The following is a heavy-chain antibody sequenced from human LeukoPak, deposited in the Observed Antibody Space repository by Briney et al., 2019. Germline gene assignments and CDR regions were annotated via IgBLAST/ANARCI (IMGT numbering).Heavy chain of an antibody. CDR1: GFSFTSYG. D-gene: IGHD2/OR15-2a*01. Sequence: TGGSLRLSCAASGFSFTSYGMHWVRQAPGKGLEWVAFIRYDGSIKYYADSVKGCFTISRDNSKNTLYLEINSLRPEDTAMYYCAKDQETFPTCFDSWGRGTLVTVAS. V-gene: IGHV3-30*02. J-gene: IGHJ4*02. CDR3: AKDQETFPTCFDS. CDR2: IRYDGSIK.